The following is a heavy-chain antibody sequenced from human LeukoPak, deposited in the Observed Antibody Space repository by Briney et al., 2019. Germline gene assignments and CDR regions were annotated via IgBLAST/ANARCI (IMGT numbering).Heavy chain of an antibody. CDR3: ARVLGYCSTTSCQGVFDY. CDR2: IYPDDSDT. Sequence: GESLKISCKGSGYSFTSYWIGWVRQMPGKGLEWMGIIYPDDSDTRYSPSFQGQVTISADKSISTAYLQWSSLKASDTAMYYCARVLGYCSTTSCQGVFDYWGQGTLVTVSS. D-gene: IGHD2-2*01. CDR1: GYSFTSYW. V-gene: IGHV5-51*01. J-gene: IGHJ4*02.